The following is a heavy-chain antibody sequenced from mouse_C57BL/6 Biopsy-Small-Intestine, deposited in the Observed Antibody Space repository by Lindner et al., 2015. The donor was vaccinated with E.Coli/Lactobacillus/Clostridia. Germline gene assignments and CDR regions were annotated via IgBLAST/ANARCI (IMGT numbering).Heavy chain of an antibody. CDR1: GGTFTSYT. CDR2: IITILDTV. Sequence: SVKVSCKASGGTFTSYTISWVRQAPGQGLEWLGRIITILDTVKYAQNFQGRVTITADKSTSTAYLELSSLRSEDTAVYYCARDKGGDSGPGWFDPWGQGTLVTVSS. D-gene: IGHD1-1*02. J-gene: IGHJ4*01. CDR3: ARDKGGDSGPGWFDP. V-gene: IGHV1-4*01.